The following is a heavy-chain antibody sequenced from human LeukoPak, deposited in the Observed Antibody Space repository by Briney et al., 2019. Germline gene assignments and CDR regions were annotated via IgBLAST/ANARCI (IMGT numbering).Heavy chain of an antibody. V-gene: IGHV4-59*01. CDR2: IYYSGST. CDR3: ARGPPWIQLWFFDY. J-gene: IGHJ4*02. CDR1: GGPISSYY. Sequence: SETLSLTCTVSGGPISSYYWSWIRQPPGKGLEWIGYIYYSGSTNYNPSLKSRVTMSVDTSKNQFSLKLSSVTAADTAVYYCARGPPWIQLWFFDYWGQGTLVTVSS. D-gene: IGHD5-18*01.